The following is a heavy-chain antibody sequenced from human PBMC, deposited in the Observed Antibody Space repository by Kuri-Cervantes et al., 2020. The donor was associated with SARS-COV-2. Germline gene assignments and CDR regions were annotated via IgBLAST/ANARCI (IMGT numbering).Heavy chain of an antibody. CDR2: IRYDGRDK. CDR1: GFTFSSYG. CDR3: ARDTTVSAMDV. V-gene: IGHV3-30*02. Sequence: GESLKISCAASGFTFSSYGMHWVRQAPGKGLEWVAFIRYDGRDKYYADSVKGRFTISRDNSKNTLYLQMNSLRSEDAAVYYCARDTTVSAMDVWGKGTTVTVSS. D-gene: IGHD4-11*01. J-gene: IGHJ6*03.